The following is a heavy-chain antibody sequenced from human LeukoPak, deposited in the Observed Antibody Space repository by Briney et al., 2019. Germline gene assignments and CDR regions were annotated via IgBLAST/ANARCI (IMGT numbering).Heavy chain of an antibody. D-gene: IGHD3-10*01. J-gene: IGHJ6*03. CDR1: GYSISSGYY. V-gene: IGHV4-38-2*02. CDR2: VYYSGSN. CDR3: ARDGLKTMVRGKIHYNYMDV. Sequence: SETLSLTCTVSGYSISSGYYWGWIRQSPGKGLEWIGSVYYSGSNLDNPSLKSRVFISVDTSKNHVSLRLSSVTAADTAVYYCARDGLKTMVRGKIHYNYMDVWGKGTTVSISS.